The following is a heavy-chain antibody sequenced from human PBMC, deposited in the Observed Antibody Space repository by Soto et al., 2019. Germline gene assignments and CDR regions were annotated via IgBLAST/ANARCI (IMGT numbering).Heavy chain of an antibody. V-gene: IGHV1-18*01. J-gene: IGHJ6*02. Sequence: QVQLVQSGAEVRKPGASVKVSCKASGYTFTNYGITWVRQAPGQGLEWMGWISAYNSNTNYAQKLQGRVTMTTDTSTSTAYMELRSLRSDDTAIYYCACRSSYGARRGDYYGMDVWGQGNTVAVSS. CDR3: ACRSSYGARRGDYYGMDV. CDR2: ISAYNSNT. D-gene: IGHD5-18*01. CDR1: GYTFTNYG.